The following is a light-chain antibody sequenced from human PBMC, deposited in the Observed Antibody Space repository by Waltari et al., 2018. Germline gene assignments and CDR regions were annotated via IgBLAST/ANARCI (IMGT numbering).Light chain of an antibody. CDR1: NIVHNY. CDR2: ADN. J-gene: IGLJ2*01. CDR3: QVWDSNNDHPV. Sequence: YDLTQPPSVSAASGKTARITCGGNNIVHNYVHRYLQKPAEAPVQVIFADNKRPSGIPERLSGSNSGNTATLTISGVEAGDEADYYCQVWDSNNDHPVFGGGTRLTVL. V-gene: IGLV3-21*01.